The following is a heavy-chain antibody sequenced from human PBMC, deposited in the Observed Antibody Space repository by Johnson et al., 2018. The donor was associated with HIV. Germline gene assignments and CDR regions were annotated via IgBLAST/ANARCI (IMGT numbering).Heavy chain of an antibody. V-gene: IGHV3-23*04. CDR1: GFIFSSYW. CDR2: IKWSGGST. CDR3: ATAARLFDAFDI. J-gene: IGHJ3*02. Sequence: VQLVESGGGLVEPGGSLRLSCAASGFIFSSYWMHWVRQAPGKGLEWVSGIKWSGGSTGYGDSVKARFMISRDNSKNTLYLQMNSLRAEDTAVYYCATAARLFDAFDIWGQGTMVTVSS. D-gene: IGHD6-6*01.